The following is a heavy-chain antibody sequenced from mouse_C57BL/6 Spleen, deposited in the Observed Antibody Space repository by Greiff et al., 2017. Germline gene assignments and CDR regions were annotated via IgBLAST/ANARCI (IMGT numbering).Heavy chain of an antibody. V-gene: IGHV5-12*01. CDR3: ARQGTTVVATEYFDV. D-gene: IGHD1-1*01. CDR2: ISNGGGST. J-gene: IGHJ1*03. CDR1: GFTFSDYY. Sequence: EVMLVESGGGLVQPGGSLKLSCAASGFTFSDYYMYWVRQTPEKRLEWVAYISNGGGSTYYPDTVKGRFTISRDNAKNTLYRQMSRLKSEDTAMYYCARQGTTVVATEYFDVWGTGTTVTVSS.